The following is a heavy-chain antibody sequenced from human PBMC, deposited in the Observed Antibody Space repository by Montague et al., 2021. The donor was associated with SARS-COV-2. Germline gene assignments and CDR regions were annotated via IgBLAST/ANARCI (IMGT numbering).Heavy chain of an antibody. D-gene: IGHD2-8*01. CDR3: ARDQSCSNGVCYTRGFDY. J-gene: IGHJ4*02. Sequence: SLRLSCAASRLTFSDYYMSWIRQAPGKGLEWISYISGSSSYTSYADSVKGRFTISRDNAKSSLYLQMNSLRAEDTAVYYCARDQSCSNGVCYTRGFDYWGQGTLVTVSS. CDR1: RLTFSDYY. CDR2: ISGSSSYT. V-gene: IGHV3-11*05.